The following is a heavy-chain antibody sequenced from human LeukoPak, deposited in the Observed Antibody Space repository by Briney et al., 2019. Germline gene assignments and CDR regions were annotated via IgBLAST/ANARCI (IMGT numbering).Heavy chain of an antibody. V-gene: IGHV3-23*01. CDR3: AKDPEVTMIGFDY. CDR2: ISGSGGST. Sequence: GGSLRLSCAASGVTVSSNYMSWVRQAPGKGLEWVSAISGSGGSTYYADSVKGRFTISRDNSKNTLYLQMNSLRAEDTAVYYCAKDPEVTMIGFDYWGQGTLVTVSS. D-gene: IGHD3-22*01. CDR1: GVTVSSNY. J-gene: IGHJ4*02.